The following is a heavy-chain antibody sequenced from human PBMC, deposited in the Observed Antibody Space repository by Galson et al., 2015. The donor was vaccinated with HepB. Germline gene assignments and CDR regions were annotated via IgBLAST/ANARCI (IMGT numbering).Heavy chain of an antibody. CDR2: INHSGST. D-gene: IGHD2-2*02. V-gene: IGHV4-34*01. CDR3: ARWVVVPAAIRRQRQGKGATNYYYYGMDV. Sequence: WIGEINHSGSTNYNPSLKSRVTISVDTSKNQFSLKLSSVTAADTAVYYCARWVVVPAAIRRQRQGKGATNYYYYGMDVWGQGTTVTVSS. J-gene: IGHJ6*02.